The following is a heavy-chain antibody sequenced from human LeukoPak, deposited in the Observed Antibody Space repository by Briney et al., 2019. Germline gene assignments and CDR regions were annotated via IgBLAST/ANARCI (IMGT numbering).Heavy chain of an antibody. V-gene: IGHV3-33*06. CDR2: IWYDGSNK. D-gene: IGHD3-10*01. CDR1: GFTFSSYG. Sequence: PGGSLRLSCAASGFTFSSYGMHWVRQAPGKGLEWVAVIWYDGSNKYYADSVKGRFTISRDNSKNTLYLQMNSLRAEDTAVYYCAKEAIYRRGVFDYWGQGTLVTVSS. J-gene: IGHJ4*02. CDR3: AKEAIYRRGVFDY.